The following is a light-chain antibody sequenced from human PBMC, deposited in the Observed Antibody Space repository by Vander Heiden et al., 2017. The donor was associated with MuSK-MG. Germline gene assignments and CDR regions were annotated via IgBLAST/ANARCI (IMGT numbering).Light chain of an antibody. J-gene: IGKJ2*01. V-gene: IGKV1-33*01. Sequence: DIHMTWSPSSLAASVGDRVTITCQPSQDISNYLNWYQQKPVIAPKPLISDATNLETGVPSTFSGSGSGTDFTFTISSLPHVDVATSYCQHYDSLPYTFGQGTKLEIK. CDR3: QHYDSLPYT. CDR2: DAT. CDR1: QDISNY.